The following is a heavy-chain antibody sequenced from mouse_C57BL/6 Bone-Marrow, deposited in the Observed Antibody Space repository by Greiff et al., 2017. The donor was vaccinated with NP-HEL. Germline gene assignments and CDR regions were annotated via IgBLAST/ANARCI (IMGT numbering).Heavy chain of an antibody. D-gene: IGHD4-1*01. V-gene: IGHV1-59*01. Sequence: QVQLQQPGAELVRPGTSVKLSCKASGYTFTSYLMHWVKQRPGQGLEWIGVIDPSDSYTNYNQKFKGKATLTVDTSSSTAYMQLSSLTSEDSAVYYCARLTGNYWGQGTTLTVSS. CDR1: GYTFTSYL. CDR2: IDPSDSYT. J-gene: IGHJ2*01. CDR3: ARLTGNY.